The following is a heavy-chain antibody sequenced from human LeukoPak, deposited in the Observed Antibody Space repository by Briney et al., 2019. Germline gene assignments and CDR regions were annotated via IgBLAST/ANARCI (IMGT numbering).Heavy chain of an antibody. Sequence: GGSLRLSCAASGFTFGDYYMSWIRQAPGKGLEWVSYISSSGSTIYYADSVKGRFTISRDNAKNSLYLQMNSLRAEDTAVYYCARGGYYDILTGYPNWFDPWGQGTLVTVSS. J-gene: IGHJ5*02. D-gene: IGHD3-9*01. CDR1: GFTFGDYY. CDR3: ARGGYYDILTGYPNWFDP. CDR2: ISSSGSTI. V-gene: IGHV3-11*01.